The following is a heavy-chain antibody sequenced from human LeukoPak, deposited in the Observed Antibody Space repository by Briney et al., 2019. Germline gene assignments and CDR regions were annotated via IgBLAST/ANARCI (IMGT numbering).Heavy chain of an antibody. Sequence: GGSLRLSCAASGFTVNSNYWSWVRQAPGKGLEWVSVIYSGGTTYYADSVKGRFTFSRDNSKNTLYPQMNSLRAEDTAVYYCARGFNRGFDPWGQGTLVIVSS. CDR3: ARGFNRGFDP. J-gene: IGHJ5*02. V-gene: IGHV3-53*01. CDR2: IYSGGTT. D-gene: IGHD3-10*01. CDR1: GFTVNSNY.